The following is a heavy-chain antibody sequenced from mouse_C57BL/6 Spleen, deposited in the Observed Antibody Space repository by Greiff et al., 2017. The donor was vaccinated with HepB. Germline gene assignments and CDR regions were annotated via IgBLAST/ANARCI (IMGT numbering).Heavy chain of an antibody. CDR3: ASPTGKDYAMDY. CDR1: GYTFTSYT. Sequence: QVHVKQSGAELARPGASVKMSCKASGYTFTSYTMHWVKQRPGQGLEWIGYINPSSGYTKYNQKFKDKATLTADKSSSTAYMQLSSLTSEDSAVYYCASPTGKDYAMDYWGQGTSVTVSS. CDR2: INPSSGYT. V-gene: IGHV1-4*01. D-gene: IGHD4-1*01. J-gene: IGHJ4*01.